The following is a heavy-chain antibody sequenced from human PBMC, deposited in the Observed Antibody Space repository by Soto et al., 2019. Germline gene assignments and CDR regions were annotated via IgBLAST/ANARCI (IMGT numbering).Heavy chain of an antibody. D-gene: IGHD3-3*01. J-gene: IGHJ6*02. CDR3: AKSVAVFGGEGYYSLDV. Sequence: GASVKVSCKASGGTFSSFAISGFRRPPGKGFEWMGGIIPIFGKENYAQKFQGRVTITADKSTSTAYMELSSLRSDDTAVYYCAKSVAVFGGEGYYSLDVWGQGTTVTVSS. CDR1: GGTFSSFA. CDR2: IIPIFGKE. V-gene: IGHV1-69*06.